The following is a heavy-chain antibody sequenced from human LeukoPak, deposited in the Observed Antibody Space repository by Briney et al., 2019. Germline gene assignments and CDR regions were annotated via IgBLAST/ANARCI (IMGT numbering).Heavy chain of an antibody. Sequence: GASVKVSCKASGYTINTYDISWVRQAPGQGLEWMGWISVYNGNTNYAQKLQGRVTMTTDTSTSTAYMELRSLRSDDTAVYYCAAMGVISAEYYDSSGCTDYWGQGTLVTVSS. CDR2: ISVYNGNT. V-gene: IGHV1-18*01. J-gene: IGHJ4*02. D-gene: IGHD3-22*01. CDR1: GYTINTYD. CDR3: AAMGVISAEYYDSSGCTDY.